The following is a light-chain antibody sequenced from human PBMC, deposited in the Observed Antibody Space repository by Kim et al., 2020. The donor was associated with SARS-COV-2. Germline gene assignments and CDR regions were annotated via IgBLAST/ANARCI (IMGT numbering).Light chain of an antibody. CDR2: DAS. CDR1: QSVATY. CDR3: QQRGN. V-gene: IGKV3-11*01. Sequence: PGQRATLSCRASQSVATYLAWYQQRPGQAPRLLIYDASKRATGIPARFRCSGSGTDFTLTIGTLEPEDSAVYYCQQRGNFGQGTRLEIK. J-gene: IGKJ5*01.